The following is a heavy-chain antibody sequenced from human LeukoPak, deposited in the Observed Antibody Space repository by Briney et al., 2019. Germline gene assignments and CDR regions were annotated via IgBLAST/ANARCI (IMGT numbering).Heavy chain of an antibody. Sequence: GGSLRLSCAVSGFTFSSYWMNWVRQAPGKGLEWVASIRQDGGEKAYVDSVKGRFTISRDNTKNSLYLQMSSLRAEDTAVYYCTRDGAAAGLYFDLWGQGTLVTVSS. CDR2: IRQDGGEK. CDR3: TRDGAAAGLYFDL. V-gene: IGHV3-7*01. D-gene: IGHD6-13*01. J-gene: IGHJ4*01. CDR1: GFTFSSYW.